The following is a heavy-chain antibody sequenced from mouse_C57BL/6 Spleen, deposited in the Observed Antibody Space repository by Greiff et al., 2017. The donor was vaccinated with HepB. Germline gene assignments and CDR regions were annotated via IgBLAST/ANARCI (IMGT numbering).Heavy chain of an antibody. CDR1: GYTFTDYY. Sequence: EVQLQQSGPELVKPGASVKISCKASGYTFTDYYMNWVKQSHGKSLEWIGDINPNNGGTSYNQKFKGKATLTVDKSSSTAYMELRSLPSEDSAVYYCARGDYDDGFAYWGQGTLVTVSA. D-gene: IGHD2-4*01. J-gene: IGHJ3*01. CDR3: ARGDYDDGFAY. V-gene: IGHV1-26*01. CDR2: INPNNGGT.